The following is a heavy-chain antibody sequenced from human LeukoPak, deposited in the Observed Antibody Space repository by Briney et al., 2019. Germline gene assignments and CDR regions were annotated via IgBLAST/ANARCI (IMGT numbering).Heavy chain of an antibody. V-gene: IGHV1-69*04. CDR3: ARGEPLTVQPDY. CDR2: IIPILGIA. CDR1: GYTFTGYY. J-gene: IGHJ4*02. Sequence: SVKVSCKASGYTFTGYYMHWVRQAPGQGLEWMGRIIPILGIANYAQKFQGRVTITADKSTSTAYMELSSLRSEDTAVYYCARGEPLTVQPDYWGQGTLVTVSS. D-gene: IGHD1-14*01.